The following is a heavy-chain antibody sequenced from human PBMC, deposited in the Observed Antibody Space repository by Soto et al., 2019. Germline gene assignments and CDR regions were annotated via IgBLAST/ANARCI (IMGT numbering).Heavy chain of an antibody. V-gene: IGHV1-18*01. Sequence: QVHLVQSGAEVKKPGASVKVSCKASGYTFTSYGITWVRQAPGQGLEWMGWISAHNGNTDYAQKLQGRVIVTRDTSPSTAYMELRSLISDDTAVYYCARRRYGDYWGQGALVTVSS. CDR1: GYTFTSYG. CDR2: ISAHNGNT. CDR3: ARRRYGDY. D-gene: IGHD1-1*01. J-gene: IGHJ4*02.